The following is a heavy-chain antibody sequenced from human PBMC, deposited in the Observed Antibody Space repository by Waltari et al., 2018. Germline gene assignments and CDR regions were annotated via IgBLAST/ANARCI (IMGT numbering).Heavy chain of an antibody. Sequence: SYAMSWVRQAPGKGLEWVSAISGSGGSTYYADSVKGRFTISRDNSKNTLYLQMNSLRAEDTAVYYCAKDLYFFLAATRVDWFDPWGQGTLVTVSS. CDR2: ISGSGGST. CDR1: SYA. V-gene: IGHV3-23*01. CDR3: AKDLYFFLAATRVDWFDP. D-gene: IGHD2-15*01. J-gene: IGHJ5*02.